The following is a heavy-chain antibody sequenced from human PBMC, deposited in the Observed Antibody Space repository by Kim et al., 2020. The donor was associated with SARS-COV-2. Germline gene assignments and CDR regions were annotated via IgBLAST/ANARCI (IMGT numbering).Heavy chain of an antibody. D-gene: IGHD3-22*01. CDR3: ARDPDFYDSGGYYYGSWFD. V-gene: IGHV1-69*04. J-gene: IGHJ5*01. Sequence: SVKVSCKVSGITFSDTAISWVRQAPGQGLEWVGRIIPMLGTTNYARKFQGRVRITADKSTNTAFMEVNTLKSEDTAVYYCARDPDFYDSGGYYYGSWFD. CDR2: IIPMLGTT. CDR1: GITFSDTA.